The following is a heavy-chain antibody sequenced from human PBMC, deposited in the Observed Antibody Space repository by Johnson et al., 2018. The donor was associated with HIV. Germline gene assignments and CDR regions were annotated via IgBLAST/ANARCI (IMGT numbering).Heavy chain of an antibody. CDR2: IKQDGSEK. D-gene: IGHD3-22*01. CDR1: GFMFSDYW. CDR3: ARVRTGDSSGYHDAFDI. J-gene: IGHJ3*02. V-gene: IGHV3-7*05. Sequence: EVQLVESGGGLVQPGGSLRLSCVASGFMFSDYWMTWVRQAPGKGLEWVANIKQDGSEKYYLDSVKGRFTISRDNARNSMYLQMNSLRVEDTALYYCARVRTGDSSGYHDAFDIWGQGTMVIVSS.